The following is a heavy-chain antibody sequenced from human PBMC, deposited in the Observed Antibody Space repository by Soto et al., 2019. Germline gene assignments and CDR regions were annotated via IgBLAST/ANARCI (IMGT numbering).Heavy chain of an antibody. Sequence: QLLESGGGLVQTGGSLRLSCTASGFTFSNYAMSWVREAPGKGLEWVSGIRSSGESTYYADSVKGRLTISRDNSKNMLYLQINSLRAEDTAVYYCAKGGRRVLIPMDVWGQGTTVTVSS. CDR2: IRSSGEST. V-gene: IGHV3-23*01. D-gene: IGHD2-8*01. J-gene: IGHJ6*02. CDR1: GFTFSNYA. CDR3: AKGGRRVLIPMDV.